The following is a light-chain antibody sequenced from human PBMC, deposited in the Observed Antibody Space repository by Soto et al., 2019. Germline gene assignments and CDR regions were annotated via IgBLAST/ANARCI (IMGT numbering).Light chain of an antibody. CDR1: SSDVGGYNY. Sequence: QSVLTQPASVSGSPGQSITISCTGTSSDVGGYNYVSWFQQSPGKAPKVMIYEVTNLPSGVSNRFSGSKSGNTASLTISGLQAEDEADYYCSSYTSSNTLIFGGGTKVTVL. CDR2: EVT. V-gene: IGLV2-14*01. CDR3: SSYTSSNTLI. J-gene: IGLJ2*01.